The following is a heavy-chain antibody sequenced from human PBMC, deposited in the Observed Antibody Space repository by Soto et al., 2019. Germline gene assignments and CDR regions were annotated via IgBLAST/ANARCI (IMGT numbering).Heavy chain of an antibody. CDR3: APHVYCSGGSCQYDAFAI. CDR1: GITFSTYM. CDR2: ITAGGDGT. D-gene: IGHD2-15*01. V-gene: IGHV3-23*01. Sequence: EVQVLESGGGLVQPGGSLRLSCEASGITFSTYMMTGTAQLPGKDLDWASPITAGGDGTYYADSVKGRFTMSRETSKNTLYLQMNSLRAEDTAVYYCAPHVYCSGGSCQYDAFAIRSQGTMVTVSS. J-gene: IGHJ3*02.